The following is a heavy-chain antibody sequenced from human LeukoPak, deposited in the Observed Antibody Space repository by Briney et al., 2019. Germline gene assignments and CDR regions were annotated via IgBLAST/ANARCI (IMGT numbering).Heavy chain of an antibody. CDR1: GYTFTSYD. Sequence: ASVKVSCKASGYTFTSYDINWVRQATGQGLEWMEWMNPNSGNTGYAQKFQGRVTMTRNTSISTAYMELSSLRSEDTAVYYCARAQSSNYVLSRYYYYYGMDVWGQGTTVTVSS. V-gene: IGHV1-8*01. CDR3: ARAQSSNYVLSRYYYYYGMDV. D-gene: IGHD4-11*01. J-gene: IGHJ6*02. CDR2: MNPNSGNT.